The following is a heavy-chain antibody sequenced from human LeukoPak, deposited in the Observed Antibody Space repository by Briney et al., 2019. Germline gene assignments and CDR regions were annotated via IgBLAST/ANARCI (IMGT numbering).Heavy chain of an antibody. CDR3: AREAVDDSYFDN. J-gene: IGHJ4*02. D-gene: IGHD2-2*01. Sequence: GGSLRLSCAASGLSFGDYSMSWIRRAPGKGLQWVSFISSSGDTKCYADSVKGRFTISRDNAKNSLYLQMNSLRADDTALYYCAREAVDDSYFDNWGQGTLVPVSS. CDR1: GLSFGDYS. V-gene: IGHV3-11*01. CDR2: ISSSGDTK.